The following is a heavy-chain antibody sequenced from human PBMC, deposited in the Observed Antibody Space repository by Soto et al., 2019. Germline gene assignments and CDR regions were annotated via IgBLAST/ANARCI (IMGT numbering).Heavy chain of an antibody. CDR1: GFTFSDYS. V-gene: IGHV3-48*02. CDR2: ISSSSSTI. CDR3: ARDAGSWGY. Sequence: EVQLVESGGGLVQPGGSLRLSCAASGFTFSDYSMDWVRQAPGKGLEWVSYISSSSSTIYYADSVKGRFTISRDNAKNSLYLQMNRQRDEDTAVYYCARDAGSWGYWGQGPLVPVSS. J-gene: IGHJ4*02. D-gene: IGHD3-10*01.